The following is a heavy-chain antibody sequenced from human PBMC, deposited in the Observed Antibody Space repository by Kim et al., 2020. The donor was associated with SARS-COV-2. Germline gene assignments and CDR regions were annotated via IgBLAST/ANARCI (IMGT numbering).Heavy chain of an antibody. J-gene: IGHJ6*02. CDR1: GFTFSSYA. D-gene: IGHD3-10*01. Sequence: GGSLRLSCAASGFTFSSYAMHWVRQAPGKGLEWVAVISYDGSNKYYADSVKGRFTISRDNSKNTLYLQMNSLRAEDTAVYYCARDKGITMVRSGNGMDVWGQGTTVTVSS. CDR2: ISYDGSNK. CDR3: ARDKGITMVRSGNGMDV. V-gene: IGHV3-30-3*01.